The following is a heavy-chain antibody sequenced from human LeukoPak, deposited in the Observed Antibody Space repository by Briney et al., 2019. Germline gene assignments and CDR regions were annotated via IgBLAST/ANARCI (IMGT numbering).Heavy chain of an antibody. D-gene: IGHD3-10*01. Sequence: GRSLRLSCAASGFTFSSYGMHWVRQAPGKGLEWVAVIRYDGSNKYYADSVKGRFTISRDNSKNTLYLQMNSLRAEDTAVYYCARVLRPELLWFGELGYWGQGTLVTVSS. J-gene: IGHJ4*02. V-gene: IGHV3-33*01. CDR2: IRYDGSNK. CDR3: ARVLRPELLWFGELGY. CDR1: GFTFSSYG.